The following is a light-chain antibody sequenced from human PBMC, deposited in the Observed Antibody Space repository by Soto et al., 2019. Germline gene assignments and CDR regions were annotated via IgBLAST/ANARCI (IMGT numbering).Light chain of an antibody. CDR2: AAS. Sequence: AIQMTQSPSSLSASVGDRVTITCRASQGIRNDLGWYQQKPGKAPKLLIYAASSLQSGVPSRFSGSGSGTDFTLTISSLLTEDFATYYCLQDYNYPRTFGQGTKVEIK. J-gene: IGKJ1*01. V-gene: IGKV1-6*01. CDR3: LQDYNYPRT. CDR1: QGIRND.